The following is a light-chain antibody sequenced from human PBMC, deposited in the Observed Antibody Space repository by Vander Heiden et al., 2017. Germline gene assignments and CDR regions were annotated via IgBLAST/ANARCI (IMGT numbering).Light chain of an antibody. Sequence: QPALTQPASVSGSPGQSITIPCTGTSSDVGGYNYVSWYQQHPGKAPKLMIYEVSNRPSGVSNRFSGSKSGNTASLTISGLQAEDEADYYCSSYTSSSTWVFGGGTKLTVL. CDR3: SSYTSSSTWV. J-gene: IGLJ3*02. CDR1: SSDVGGYNY. V-gene: IGLV2-14*01. CDR2: EVS.